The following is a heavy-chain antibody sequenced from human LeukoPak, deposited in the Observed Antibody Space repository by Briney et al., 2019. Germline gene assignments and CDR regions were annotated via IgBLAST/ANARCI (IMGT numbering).Heavy chain of an antibody. Sequence: SETLSPTCTVSGGSISSGGYYWSWIRQHPGTGLEWIGYIYYSGSTYYNPSLKSRVTISVDTSKNQFSLRLSSVTAADTAVYYCARATTDYDSSGYYPDYFDYWGQGTLVTVSS. D-gene: IGHD3-22*01. CDR1: GGSISSGGYY. J-gene: IGHJ4*02. CDR3: ARATTDYDSSGYYPDYFDY. V-gene: IGHV4-31*03. CDR2: IYYSGST.